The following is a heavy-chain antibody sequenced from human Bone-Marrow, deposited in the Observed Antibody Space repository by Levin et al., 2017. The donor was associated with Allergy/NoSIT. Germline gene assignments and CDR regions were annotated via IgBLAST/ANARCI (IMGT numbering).Heavy chain of an antibody. CDR1: GFTFSKNW. J-gene: IGHJ6*02. CDR3: ARDKFYAMDV. V-gene: IGHV3-74*01. CDR2: IDSDGSGT. Sequence: GGSLRLSCAASGFTFSKNWVHWVRQAPGKGLVWVSRIDSDGSGTTYADSVKGRFTISRDNAKNTAYLQMNSLRAEDTAVYYCARDKFYAMDVWGQGTTVTVSS.